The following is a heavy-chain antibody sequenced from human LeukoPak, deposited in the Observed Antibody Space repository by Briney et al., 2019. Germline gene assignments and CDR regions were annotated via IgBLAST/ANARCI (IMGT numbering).Heavy chain of an antibody. Sequence: GGSLRLSCAASGFTFSSYAMHWVRQAPGKGLEWVAVISYDGSNKYYADSVKGRFTISRDNSKNTLYLQMNSLRAEDTAVYYCARGSYDFWSGYYPGHFDYWGQGTLVTVSS. CDR1: GFTFSSYA. V-gene: IGHV3-30-3*01. J-gene: IGHJ4*02. CDR3: ARGSYDFWSGYYPGHFDY. CDR2: ISYDGSNK. D-gene: IGHD3-3*01.